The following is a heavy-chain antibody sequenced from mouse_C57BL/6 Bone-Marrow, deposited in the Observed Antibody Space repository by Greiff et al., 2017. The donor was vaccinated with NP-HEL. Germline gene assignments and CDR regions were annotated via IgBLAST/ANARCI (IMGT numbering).Heavy chain of an antibody. V-gene: IGHV1-15*01. D-gene: IGHD2-5*01. CDR1: GYTFTDYE. J-gene: IGHJ2*01. Sequence: VQLQQSGAELVRPGASVTLSCKASGYTFTDYEMHWVKQTPVHGLEWIGAIDPETGGTAYNQKFKGKAILTADKSSSTAYMELRSLTSEDSAVYYCTRWDSNYDYFDYWGQGTTLTVSS. CDR3: TRWDSNYDYFDY. CDR2: IDPETGGT.